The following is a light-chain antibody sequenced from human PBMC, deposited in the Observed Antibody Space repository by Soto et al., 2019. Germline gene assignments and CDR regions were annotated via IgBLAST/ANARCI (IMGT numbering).Light chain of an antibody. Sequence: QAVVTQEASLTVSPGGAVTLTCASNTGEVTSGYYPNWFQQKPGQAPRALIYSANNKHSWTPARFSGSLLGGKAALTLSGAQSEYEAEYYCLLYYGGAWFFGGGTQLTVL. J-gene: IGLJ2*01. V-gene: IGLV7-43*01. CDR2: SAN. CDR1: TGEVTSGYY. CDR3: LLYYGGAWF.